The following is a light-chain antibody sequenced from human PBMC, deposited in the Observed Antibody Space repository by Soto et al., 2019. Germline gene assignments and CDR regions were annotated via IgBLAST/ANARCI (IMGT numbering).Light chain of an antibody. J-gene: IGKJ1*01. Sequence: DIQMTQSPSSLSASVGDRVTITCRASQSISSYLNWYQQKPGKAPKLLIYAASSLQSGVPSRFSGSGSGTDFTLTISSLQPEDFATYYCQQSYSTPLTFGQRSMVDVK. CDR3: QQSYSTPLT. V-gene: IGKV1-39*01. CDR2: AAS. CDR1: QSISSY.